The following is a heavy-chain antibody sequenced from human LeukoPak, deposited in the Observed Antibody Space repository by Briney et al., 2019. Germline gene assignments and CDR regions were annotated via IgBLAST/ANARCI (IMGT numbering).Heavy chain of an antibody. V-gene: IGHV3-66*01. J-gene: IGHJ4*02. Sequence: GGSLRLSCAASGFSVSNNYMTWVRQAPGEGLESVSVINDGDITFYADSVKGRFTISRDNAKNTLYLQMSSLRAEDTAVYCCAGAPETGHWGQGTLVTVSS. CDR2: INDGDIT. CDR3: AGAPETGH. CDR1: GFSVSNNY. D-gene: IGHD5-24*01.